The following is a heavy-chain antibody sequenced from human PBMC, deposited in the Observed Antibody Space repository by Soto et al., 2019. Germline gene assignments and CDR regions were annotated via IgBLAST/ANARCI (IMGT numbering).Heavy chain of an antibody. D-gene: IGHD6-13*01. Sequence: EVQLVESGGGLVQPGGSLRLSCAASGFTFSSYSMNWVRQAPGKGLEWVSYISSSSSTIYYADSVKGRFTISRDNAKNSLYLQMNSLSAEDTAVYYCARETPKGEGSSWYACYYYGMDVWGQGTTVTVSS. J-gene: IGHJ6*02. V-gene: IGHV3-48*01. CDR1: GFTFSSYS. CDR3: ARETPKGEGSSWYACYYYGMDV. CDR2: ISSSSSTI.